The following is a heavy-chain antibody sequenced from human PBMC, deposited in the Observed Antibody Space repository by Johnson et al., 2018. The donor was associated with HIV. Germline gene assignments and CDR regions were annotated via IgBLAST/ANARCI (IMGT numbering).Heavy chain of an antibody. D-gene: IGHD4-23*01. CDR3: AKSPAKDHGGNSGAFAI. Sequence: VQLVESGGGLVQPGRSLRLSCAASGFTFDDYAMHWVRQAPGKGLEWVSGISWNSGSIGYADSVKGRFTISRDNAKNSLYLQMNSLRAEDTAMYYCAKSPAKDHGGNSGAFAIWGQGTMVTVSS. CDR1: GFTFDDYA. V-gene: IGHV3-9*01. CDR2: ISWNSGSI. J-gene: IGHJ3*02.